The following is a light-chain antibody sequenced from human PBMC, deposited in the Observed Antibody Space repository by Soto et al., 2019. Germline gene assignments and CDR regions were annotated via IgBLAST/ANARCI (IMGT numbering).Light chain of an antibody. CDR3: QQSYSSPRT. Sequence: DIQMTQSPAALSAYVAGRDTITCRASQSIRRSLNWYQQKPGKAPKLLIYAASSLQSGVPSRFSGSGYGTDFTLTITSLQSEDFAIYYCQQSYSSPRTFGQGTKVDIK. J-gene: IGKJ1*01. CDR2: AAS. V-gene: IGKV1-39*01. CDR1: QSIRRS.